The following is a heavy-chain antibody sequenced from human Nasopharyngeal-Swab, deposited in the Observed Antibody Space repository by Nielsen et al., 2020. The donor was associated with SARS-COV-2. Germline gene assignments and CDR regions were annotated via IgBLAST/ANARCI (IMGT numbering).Heavy chain of an antibody. J-gene: IGHJ6*02. CDR2: ISSSGSTI. D-gene: IGHD2-15*01. V-gene: IGHV3-11*04. Sequence: GESLKISCAASGFTFSDYYMSWIRQAPGKGLEWVSYISSSGSTIYYADSVKGRFTISRDNSKNTLYLQMNSLRAEDTAVYYCARSLGGGYYYGMDVWGQGTTVTVSS. CDR1: GFTFSDYY. CDR3: ARSLGGGYYYGMDV.